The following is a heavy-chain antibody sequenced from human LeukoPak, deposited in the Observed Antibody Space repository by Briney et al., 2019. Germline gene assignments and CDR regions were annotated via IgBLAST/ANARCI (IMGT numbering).Heavy chain of an antibody. CDR2: IIPIFGTA. CDR1: GGTFSSYA. CDR3: ARDIAVAGGSHNYYYGMDV. J-gene: IGHJ6*02. V-gene: IGHV1-69*01. D-gene: IGHD6-19*01. Sequence: SSVKVSCKASGGTFSSYAISWVRQAPGQGLEWMGGIIPIFGTANYAQKFQGRVTITADESTSSAYMELGSLRSEDTAVYYFARDIAVAGGSHNYYYGMDVWGQGTTVTVSS.